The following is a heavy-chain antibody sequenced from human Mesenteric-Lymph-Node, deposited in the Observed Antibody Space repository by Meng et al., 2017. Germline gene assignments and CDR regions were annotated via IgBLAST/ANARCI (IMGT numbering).Heavy chain of an antibody. CDR2: ISSSGSTI. CDR3: ASRYYYDSSGYYGPLNFGDY. Sequence: GGSLRLSCAASGFTFSDYYMSWIRQAPGKGLEWVSYISSSGSTIYYADSVKGRFTISRDNAKNSLYLQMNSLRAEDTAVYYCASRYYYDSSGYYGPLNFGDYWGQGTLVTVSS. J-gene: IGHJ4*02. V-gene: IGHV3-11*01. D-gene: IGHD3-22*01. CDR1: GFTFSDYY.